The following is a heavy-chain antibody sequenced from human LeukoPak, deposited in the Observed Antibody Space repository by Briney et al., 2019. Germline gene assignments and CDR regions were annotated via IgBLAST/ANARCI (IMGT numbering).Heavy chain of an antibody. CDR2: IRSKAYGVTT. Sequence: GGSLRLSCTASGFTFGDYAMSWVRQAPGKGLEWVGLIRSKAYGVTTEYAASVKGRFTISRDDSKSIAYLQMNSLKTEDTAVYYCTRDFVHYYDSSGYYPPPFDYWGQGTLVTVSS. CDR3: TRDFVHYYDSSGYYPPPFDY. J-gene: IGHJ4*02. CDR1: GFTFGDYA. D-gene: IGHD3-22*01. V-gene: IGHV3-49*04.